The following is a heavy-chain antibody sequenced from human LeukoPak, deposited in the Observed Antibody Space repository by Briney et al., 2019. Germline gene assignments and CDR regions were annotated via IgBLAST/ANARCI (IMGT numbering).Heavy chain of an antibody. J-gene: IGHJ6*02. V-gene: IGHV1-46*01. CDR1: GYTFTTYY. D-gene: IGHD1-26*01. CDR3: ASPKVGATTSDYYYYGMDV. Sequence: GASVKVSCKASGYTFTTYYMHWVRQAPGQGLEWMGIINPSGGSTSYAQKFQGRVTMTRDTSTSTVYMELSSLRSGDTAVYYCASPKVGATTSDYYYYGMDVWGQGTTVTVSS. CDR2: INPSGGST.